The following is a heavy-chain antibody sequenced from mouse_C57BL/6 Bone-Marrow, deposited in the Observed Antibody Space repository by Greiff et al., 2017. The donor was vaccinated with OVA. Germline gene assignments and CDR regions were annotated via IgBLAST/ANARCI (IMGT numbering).Heavy chain of an antibody. CDR3: YYFGMYFDY. V-gene: IGHV1-64*01. J-gene: IGHJ2*01. Sequence: QVQLQQPGEELVKPGAAVKRSCKEEGYTGRSYWMHGVKQRPGQGREWIGMIHPNSVSTNYNEKFKSKATLTADKSSSTAYMQLSSLTSEVSAVYYCYYFGMYFDYWGQGTTLTVSS. CDR1: GYTGRSYW. D-gene: IGHD1-1*01. CDR2: IHPNSVST.